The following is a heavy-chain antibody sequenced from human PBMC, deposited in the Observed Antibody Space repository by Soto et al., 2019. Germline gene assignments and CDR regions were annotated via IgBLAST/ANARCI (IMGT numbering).Heavy chain of an antibody. J-gene: IGHJ6*02. Sequence: QVQLVQSGAEVKKPGSSVKVSCKASGGTFSSYAINWVRQAPGQGLEWMGGIIPIFGTADYAQKFQGRVTITADESTSTAYMELSSLRSEDTAVYYCASRIDGSPNYSYGMDVWGQGTTVTVSS. CDR1: GGTFSSYA. CDR3: ASRIDGSPNYSYGMDV. D-gene: IGHD1-26*01. V-gene: IGHV1-69*12. CDR2: IIPIFGTA.